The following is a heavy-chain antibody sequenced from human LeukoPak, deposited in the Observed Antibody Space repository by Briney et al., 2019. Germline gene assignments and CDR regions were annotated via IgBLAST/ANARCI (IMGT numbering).Heavy chain of an antibody. CDR2: ISGSGDST. CDR1: GFTFKTYA. V-gene: IGHV3-23*01. CDR3: AKDSGYCSSSGCYFDF. D-gene: IGHD2-2*03. Sequence: PGGSLRLSCAASGFTFKTYAMTWVRQAPGKGLEWVSGISGSGDSTYYADTVKGRFTISRDNSKNTLYLQMNSLRAEDTAVYYCAKDSGYCSSSGCYFDFWGQGTLVSVSS. J-gene: IGHJ4*02.